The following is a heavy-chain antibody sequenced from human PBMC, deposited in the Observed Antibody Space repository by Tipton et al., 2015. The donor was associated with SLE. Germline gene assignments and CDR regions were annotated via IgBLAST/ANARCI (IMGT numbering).Heavy chain of an antibody. D-gene: IGHD3-3*01. J-gene: IGHJ2*01. V-gene: IGHV4-61*02. Sequence: TLSLTCTVSGGAISSDSHYWTWIRQPAGKGLEWIGRFYTPGNNRSNPSLKSRVTMSVDTSKNHFSVKLSSVTAADTAIYYCARVWSGYSSSYFDLWGRGTLVTVSS. CDR2: FYTPGNN. CDR1: GGAISSDSHY. CDR3: ARVWSGYSSSYFDL.